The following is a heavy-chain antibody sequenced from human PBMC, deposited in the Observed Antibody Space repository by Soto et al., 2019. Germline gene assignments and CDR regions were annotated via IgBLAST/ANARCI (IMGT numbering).Heavy chain of an antibody. CDR1: GDSITSSSHY. CDR3: ARGWWEREGYRMDV. D-gene: IGHD1-26*01. J-gene: IGHJ6*02. Sequence: SETLSLTCTVSGDSITSSSHYWGWIRQPPGKGLECIANIYYDGNTYYNPSLKSRVAISLDTSKNQFSLRLNSVTAADTAVYYCARGWWEREGYRMDVWGQGTTVTVSS. CDR2: IYYDGNT. V-gene: IGHV4-39*01.